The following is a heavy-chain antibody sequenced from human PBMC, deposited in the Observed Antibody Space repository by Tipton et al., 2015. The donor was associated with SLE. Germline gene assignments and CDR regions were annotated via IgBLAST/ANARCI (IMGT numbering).Heavy chain of an antibody. V-gene: IGHV1-46*01. Sequence: QLVQSGPEVKKPGSSVKVSCKASGGTFSSYAISWVRQAPGQGLEWMGIINPSGGSTSYAQNFQGRVTLTRDTSTSTVYMEMSSLRSDDTAVYYCAREDGYPAPYFDYWGQGTLVTVSS. J-gene: IGHJ4*02. CDR2: INPSGGST. CDR3: AREDGYPAPYFDY. D-gene: IGHD5-24*01. CDR1: GGTFSSYA.